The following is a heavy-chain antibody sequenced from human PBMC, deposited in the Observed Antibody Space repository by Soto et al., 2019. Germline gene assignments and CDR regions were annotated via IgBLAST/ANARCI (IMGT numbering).Heavy chain of an antibody. CDR3: SRVSCNSTNCLSYFDY. CDR2: IRSKDFGGTR. CDR1: GFTFGDYA. J-gene: IGHJ4*02. D-gene: IGHD2-2*01. V-gene: IGHV3-49*03. Sequence: PGGSLRLSCTASGFTFGDYAMSWFRQAPGKGLQWVGFIRSKDFGGTREYAASVKGRFTISRDDSKSIAYLQMNSLITEDTAVYYCSRVSCNSTNCLSYFDYWGQGTRVTVSS.